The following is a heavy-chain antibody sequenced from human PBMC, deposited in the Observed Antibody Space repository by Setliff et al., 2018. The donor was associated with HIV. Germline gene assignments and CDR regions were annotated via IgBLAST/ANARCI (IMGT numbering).Heavy chain of an antibody. CDR1: GVSISRGSYY. J-gene: IGHJ4*02. CDR3: ARGDPFTDFDS. Sequence: SETLSLTCTVSGVSISRGSYYWSWIRQPAGKGLEWIGRIYNNGNTNYNPSLKSRVTVSADTSKNQFPLKLTSVTAAYTDVYYCARGDPFTDFDSWGQGTLVTSPQ. V-gene: IGHV4-61*02. D-gene: IGHD3-16*01. CDR2: IYNNGNT.